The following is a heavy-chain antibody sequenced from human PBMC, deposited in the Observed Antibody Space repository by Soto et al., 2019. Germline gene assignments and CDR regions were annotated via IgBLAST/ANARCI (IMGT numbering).Heavy chain of an antibody. CDR1: GGSFSGYY. J-gene: IGHJ5*02. CDR2: FNHSGST. CDR3: ARGQGTYYYGSGSYSAWFDP. Sequence: PSETLSLTCAVYGGSFSGYYWSWIRQPPGKGLEWIVVFNHSGSTNYNPSLKSRVTISVDTSNNQFSLKLSSVTAADTAVYYCARGQGTYYYGSGSYSAWFDPWGQGTLVTVSS. V-gene: IGHV4-34*01. D-gene: IGHD3-10*01.